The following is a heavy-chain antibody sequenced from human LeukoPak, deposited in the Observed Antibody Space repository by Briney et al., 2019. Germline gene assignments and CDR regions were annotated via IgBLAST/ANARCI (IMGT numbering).Heavy chain of an antibody. V-gene: IGHV3-30*04. CDR2: ISYDGSNK. Sequence: GGSLRLSCAASGFTFSGYAMHWVRQAPGKGLEWVAVISYDGSNKYYADSVKGRFTISRDNSKNTLYLQMNSLRAEDTAVYYCARTYCGGDCYDLYFQHWGQGTLVTVSS. CDR1: GFTFSGYA. J-gene: IGHJ1*01. CDR3: ARTYCGGDCYDLYFQH. D-gene: IGHD2-21*02.